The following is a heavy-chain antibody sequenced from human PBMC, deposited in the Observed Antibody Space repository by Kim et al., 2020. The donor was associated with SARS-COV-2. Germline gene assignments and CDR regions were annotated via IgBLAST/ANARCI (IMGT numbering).Heavy chain of an antibody. V-gene: IGHV3-23*01. Sequence: GGSLRLSCAASGFTFSSYAMSWVRQAPGKGLEWVSAISGSGGSTYYADSVKGRFTISRDNSKNTLYLQMNSLRAEDTAVYYCAKDHYDFWSGYLRGALGYWGQGTMVTVSS. J-gene: IGHJ4*02. CDR1: GFTFSSYA. CDR2: ISGSGGST. D-gene: IGHD3-3*01. CDR3: AKDHYDFWSGYLRGALGY.